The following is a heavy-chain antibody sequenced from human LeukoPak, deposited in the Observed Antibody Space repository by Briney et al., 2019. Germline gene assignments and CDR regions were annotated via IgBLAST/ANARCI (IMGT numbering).Heavy chain of an antibody. CDR3: AREDYYDSSGYFNY. V-gene: IGHV4-59*12. Sequence: SETLSLTCTVSGGSISSYYWSWIRQPPGKGLEWIGYMYYSGSTNYNPSLKSRVTISVDTSKNQFSLKLSSVTAADTAVYYCAREDYYDSSGYFNYWGQGTLVTVSS. CDR2: MYYSGST. J-gene: IGHJ4*02. D-gene: IGHD3-22*01. CDR1: GGSISSYY.